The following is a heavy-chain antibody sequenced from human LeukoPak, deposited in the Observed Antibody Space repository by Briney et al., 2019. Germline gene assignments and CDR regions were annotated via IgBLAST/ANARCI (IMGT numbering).Heavy chain of an antibody. J-gene: IGHJ4*02. Sequence: GRSLRLSCAASGFTFSSYGMHWVRQAPGKGLEWVAVIWDDGSNKYYADSVKGRFTISRDNSKNTLYLQMNSLRAEDTAVYYCARDLFSGLPFDYWGQGTMLTDSS. CDR3: ARDLFSGLPFDY. CDR2: IWDDGSNK. CDR1: GFTFSSYG. V-gene: IGHV3-33*01. D-gene: IGHD5-12*01.